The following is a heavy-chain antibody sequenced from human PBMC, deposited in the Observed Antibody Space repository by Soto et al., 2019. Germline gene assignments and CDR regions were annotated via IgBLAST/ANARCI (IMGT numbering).Heavy chain of an antibody. CDR3: ARAGRGSGSYSDYYMDV. Sequence: ASVKVSCKASGGTFSSYTISWVRQAPGQGLEWMGRIIPILGIANYAQKFQGRVTITADKSTSTAYMELSSLRSEDTAVYYCARAGRGSGSYSDYYMDVWGKGTTVTVSS. CDR1: GGTFSSYT. D-gene: IGHD3-10*01. V-gene: IGHV1-69*02. J-gene: IGHJ6*03. CDR2: IIPILGIA.